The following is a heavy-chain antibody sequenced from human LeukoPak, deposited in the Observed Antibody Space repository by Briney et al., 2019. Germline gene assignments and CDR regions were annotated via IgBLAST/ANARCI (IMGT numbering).Heavy chain of an antibody. Sequence: GASVKVSCKASGYTFTGYYMNWVRQAPGQGLEWMGWINPNSGRTSYARNFQGRVTMTRDTSVNTAYIEMSRLTSDDTAVYFCARGVVACPNWGQGTLVTVSS. J-gene: IGHJ4*02. D-gene: IGHD2-15*01. CDR1: GYTFTGYY. V-gene: IGHV1-2*02. CDR2: INPNSGRT. CDR3: ARGVVACPN.